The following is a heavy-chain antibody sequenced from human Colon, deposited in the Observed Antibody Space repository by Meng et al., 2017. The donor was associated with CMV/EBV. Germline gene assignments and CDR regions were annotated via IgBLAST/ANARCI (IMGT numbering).Heavy chain of an antibody. Sequence: GGSLRLSCAASRLTLSNFWMHWVRQAPGKRLVWVSRINNDGNDGSRTIYADSVKGRFTISRDNAKNTLYLQMNSLTTEDTAVYYCAKVGILDLRFFEDWGQGTPVTVSS. J-gene: IGHJ4*02. CDR1: RLTLSNFW. V-gene: IGHV3-74*01. CDR2: INNDGNDGSRT. D-gene: IGHD1-1*01. CDR3: AKVGILDLRFFED.